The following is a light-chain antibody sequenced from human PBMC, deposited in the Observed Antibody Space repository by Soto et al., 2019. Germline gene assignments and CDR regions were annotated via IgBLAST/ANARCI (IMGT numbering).Light chain of an antibody. CDR2: GAS. J-gene: IGKJ1*01. CDR1: QSVSSN. V-gene: IGKV3-15*01. Sequence: EIGMTQSPATLSVSPGERATRSCRASQSVSSNLAWYQQKPDQDPRRLIYGASTRATGIPARFSGSGSGTEFTLTISSLQSEDFAVYYCQQYNNWPQTFGQGTKVEIK. CDR3: QQYNNWPQT.